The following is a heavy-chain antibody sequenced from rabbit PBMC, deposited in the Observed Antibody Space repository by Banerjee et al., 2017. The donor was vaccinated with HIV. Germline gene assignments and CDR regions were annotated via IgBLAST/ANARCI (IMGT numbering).Heavy chain of an antibody. J-gene: IGHJ3*01. Sequence: QEQLVESGGDLVKPEGSLTLTCTASGFSFSSSYYMCWVRQAPGKGLEWIGCIVAGSSGSTYYASWAKGRFTISKTSSTTVTLQMTSLTAADTATYFCARGVMFGLWGQGTLVTVS. CDR3: ARGVMFGL. D-gene: IGHD6-1*01. CDR1: GFSFSSSYY. CDR2: IVAGSSGST. V-gene: IGHV1S45*01.